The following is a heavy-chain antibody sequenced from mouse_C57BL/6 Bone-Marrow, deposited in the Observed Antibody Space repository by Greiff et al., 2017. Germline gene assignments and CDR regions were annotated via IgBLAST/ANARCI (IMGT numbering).Heavy chain of an antibody. CDR2: INPNNGGT. Sequence: EVQLQQSGPELVKPGASVKISCKASGYTFTDYYMNWVKQSHGKSLEWIGDINPNNGGTSYNQKLKGKATLTVDKSSSTAYMELRSLTSEDSAVEYCARDYDGSSWYFDYWGQGTILTVSS. J-gene: IGHJ2*01. CDR1: GYTFTDYY. V-gene: IGHV1-26*01. D-gene: IGHD1-1*01. CDR3: ARDYDGSSWYFDY.